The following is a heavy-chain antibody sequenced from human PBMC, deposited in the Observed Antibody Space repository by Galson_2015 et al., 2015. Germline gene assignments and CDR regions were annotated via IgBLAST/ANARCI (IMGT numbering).Heavy chain of an antibody. V-gene: IGHV7-4-1*02. CDR3: ARGGSCDEHAVWPDAG. Sequence: SVKVSCKASEYTFTSYAMNWGRQAPGQGLEWMGWINTNTGNPTYAQGFTGRFVFSLDTYVSTAYLQISRLKTEDTAVYYCARGGSCDEHAVWPDAGGAQGTLATVSS. CDR1: EYTFTSYA. CDR2: INTNTGNP. D-gene: IGHD2-2*01. J-gene: IGHJ4*02.